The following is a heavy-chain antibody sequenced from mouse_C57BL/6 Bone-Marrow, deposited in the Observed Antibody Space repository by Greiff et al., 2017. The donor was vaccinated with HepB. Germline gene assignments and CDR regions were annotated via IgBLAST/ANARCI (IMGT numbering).Heavy chain of an antibody. J-gene: IGHJ3*01. CDR2: ISSGGSDT. CDR3: ARRDGYPFAY. D-gene: IGHD2-3*01. Sequence: EVKLVESGGDLVKPGGSLKLSCAASGFTFSSYGMSWVRQTPDKRLEWVATISSGGSDTYYPDSVKGRFTISRDNAKNTLYLQMSSLKSEDTAMYYGARRDGYPFAYWGQGTLVTVSA. V-gene: IGHV5-6*02. CDR1: GFTFSSYG.